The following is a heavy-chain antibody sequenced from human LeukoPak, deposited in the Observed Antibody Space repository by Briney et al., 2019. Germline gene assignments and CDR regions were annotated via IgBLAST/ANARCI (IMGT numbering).Heavy chain of an antibody. V-gene: IGHV3-15*01. D-gene: IGHD5-18*01. CDR1: GFTVSSNY. CDR2: IKSKTDGGTT. J-gene: IGHJ4*02. Sequence: GGSLRLSCAASGFTVSSNYMSWVRQAPGKGLEWVGRIKSKTDGGTTDYAAPVKGRFTISRDDSKNTLYLQMNSLKTEDTAVYYCTTDFRGYSYGPPDYWGQGTLVTVSS. CDR3: TTDFRGYSYGPPDY.